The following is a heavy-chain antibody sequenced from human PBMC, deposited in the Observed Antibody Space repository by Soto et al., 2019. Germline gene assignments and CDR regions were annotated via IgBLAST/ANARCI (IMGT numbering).Heavy chain of an antibody. Sequence: GGSLRLSXAASGFTFSDYYMSWIRQAPGKGLEWVSYISSSSSYTNYADSVKGRFTISRDNAKDSLYLQMNSLRAEDTAVYYCARVSYDSSGFYGMDVWGQGTTVTVSS. J-gene: IGHJ6*02. CDR2: ISSSSSYT. CDR3: ARVSYDSSGFYGMDV. CDR1: GFTFSDYY. D-gene: IGHD3-22*01. V-gene: IGHV3-11*06.